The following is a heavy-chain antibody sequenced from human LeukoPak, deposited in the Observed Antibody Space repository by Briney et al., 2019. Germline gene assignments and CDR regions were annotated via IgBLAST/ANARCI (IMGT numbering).Heavy chain of an antibody. V-gene: IGHV3-7*01. Sequence: GGSLRLSCAASGFTFETYWMSWVRQAPGKGLEWVANIKPDGSEQSYVGSVKGRFTISRDNAEKSLYLQMNTLRAADTAVYYCARGTGIYYIYWGQGTQVTVSS. J-gene: IGHJ4*02. CDR2: IKPDGSEQ. D-gene: IGHD1-26*01. CDR3: ARGTGIYYIY. CDR1: GFTFETYW.